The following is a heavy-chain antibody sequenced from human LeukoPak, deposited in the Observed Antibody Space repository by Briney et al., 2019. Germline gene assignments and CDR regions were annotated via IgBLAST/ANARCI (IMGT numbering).Heavy chain of an antibody. V-gene: IGHV3-53*01. CDR3: ARDGGGYCNSSSCYGGAFDI. CDR1: TFTVSTNY. D-gene: IGHD2-2*01. Sequence: GGSLRLSCAASTFTVSTNYTSWVRQAPGKGLEWVSLISSGGSTYYADSVKGRFTISRDNSRSTLYLQMNSLRAEDTAVYYCARDGGGYCNSSSCYGGAFDIWGQGTMVTVSS. J-gene: IGHJ3*02. CDR2: ISSGGST.